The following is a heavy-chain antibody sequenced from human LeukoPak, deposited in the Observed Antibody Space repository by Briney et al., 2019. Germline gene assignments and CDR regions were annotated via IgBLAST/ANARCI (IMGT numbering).Heavy chain of an antibody. CDR3: ARDYPYYDFWSGMDNWFDP. Sequence: PSETLSLTCTVSGGSISSYYWSWIRQPAGKGLEWIGRIYTSGSTNYNPSLKSRVTMSVDTSKNQFSLKLSSVTAADTAVYYCARDYPYYDFWSGMDNWFDPWGQGTLVTVSS. J-gene: IGHJ5*02. V-gene: IGHV4-4*07. D-gene: IGHD3-3*01. CDR2: IYTSGST. CDR1: GGSISSYY.